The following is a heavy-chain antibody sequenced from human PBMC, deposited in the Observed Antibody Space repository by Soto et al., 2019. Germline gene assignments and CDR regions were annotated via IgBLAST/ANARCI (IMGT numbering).Heavy chain of an antibody. Sequence: QVQLVQSGAEVKKPGASVKVSCKASGYTFTSYGISWVRQAPGQGLEWMGWISAYNGNTNYAQKLQGRVTMTTDTSTSTAYMGRRSRRSDDTAVYYCARDSGRNLGDKARVNPDAFDIWAKGQWSPSLQ. V-gene: IGHV1-18*01. CDR1: GYTFTSYG. D-gene: IGHD5-18*01. J-gene: IGHJ3*02. CDR2: ISAYNGNT. CDR3: ARDSGRNLGDKARVNPDAFDI.